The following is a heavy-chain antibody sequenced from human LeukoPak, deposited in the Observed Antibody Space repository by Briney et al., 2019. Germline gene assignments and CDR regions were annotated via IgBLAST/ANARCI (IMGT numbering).Heavy chain of an antibody. CDR1: GFTFSSYG. D-gene: IGHD4-17*01. J-gene: IGHJ4*02. V-gene: IGHV3-30*18. CDR2: ISYDGSNK. Sequence: GGSLRLSCAASGFTFSSYGMHWVRQAPGKGLEWVAVISYDGSNKYYADSVRGRFTISRDNSKNTLYLQMNSLRAEDTAVYYCAKVVTVTTFDYWGQGTLVTVSS. CDR3: AKVVTVTTFDY.